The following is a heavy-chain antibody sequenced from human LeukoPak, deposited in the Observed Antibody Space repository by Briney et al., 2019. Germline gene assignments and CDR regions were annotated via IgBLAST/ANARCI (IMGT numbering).Heavy chain of an antibody. CDR1: GFTFNNYA. CDR3: AKGMRSLYYFDN. CDR2: ISGTGDGT. Sequence: GSRRLSCAASGFTFNNYAMSWVRQAPGRGLEWVSAISGTGDGTYYADSVKGRFTISRDTSKNTLYLQMNSLRAEDTAVYYCAKGMRSLYYFDNWGRGTLVTVSS. J-gene: IGHJ4*02. V-gene: IGHV3-23*01.